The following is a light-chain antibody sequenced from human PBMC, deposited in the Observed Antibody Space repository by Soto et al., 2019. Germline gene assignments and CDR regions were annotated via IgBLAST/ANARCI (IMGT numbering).Light chain of an antibody. CDR3: QQYYSTPRGT. V-gene: IGKV4-1*01. CDR2: CAS. Sequence: DIVMTQSPDSLAVSLGERATINCKSSQSVLYSSNNKNYLAWYQQKPGQPPKLLIYCASTRESGVPDRFSGSGSGTDFTLTISSLQAEDVAVYYCQQYYSTPRGTFGQGTKLEIK. CDR1: QSVLYSSNNKNY. J-gene: IGKJ2*02.